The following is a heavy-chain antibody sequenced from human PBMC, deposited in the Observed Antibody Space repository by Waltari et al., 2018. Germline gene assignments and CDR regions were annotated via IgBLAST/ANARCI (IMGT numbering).Heavy chain of an antibody. D-gene: IGHD6-19*01. J-gene: IGHJ5*02. CDR2: IIPILGIA. CDR1: GGTFSSYA. V-gene: IGHV1-69*04. Sequence: QVQLVQSGAEVKKPGSSVKVSCKASGGTFSSYAISWVRQAPGQGLEWMGGIIPILGIANYAQKFQGRVTITADESTSTAYMELSSLRSEDTAVYYCARDEGSSGGSRGLGWFDPWGQGTLVTVSS. CDR3: ARDEGSSGGSRGLGWFDP.